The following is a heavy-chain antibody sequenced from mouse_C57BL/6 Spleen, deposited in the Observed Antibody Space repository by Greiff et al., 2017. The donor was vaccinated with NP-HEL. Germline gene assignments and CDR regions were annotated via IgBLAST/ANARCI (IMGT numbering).Heavy chain of an antibody. V-gene: IGHV7-3*01. D-gene: IGHD1-1*01. J-gene: IGHJ2*01. CDR1: GFTFTDYY. CDR3: ARYYYGERYFDY. Sequence: EVKLVESGGGLVQPGGSLSLSCAASGFTFTDYYMSWVRQPPGKALEWLGFIRNKANGYTTEYSASVKGRFTISRDNSQSILYLQMNALRAEDSATYYCARYYYGERYFDYWGQGTTLTVSS. CDR2: IRNKANGYTT.